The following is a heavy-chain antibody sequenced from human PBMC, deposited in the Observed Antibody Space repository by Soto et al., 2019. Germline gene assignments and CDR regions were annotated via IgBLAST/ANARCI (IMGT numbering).Heavy chain of an antibody. CDR2: IKSKTDGGTT. J-gene: IGHJ6*02. CDR1: GFTFSNAW. V-gene: IGHV3-15*07. CDR3: TTDSPNYGDYADYYYYYGMDV. Sequence: GGSLRLSCAASGFTFSNAWMNWVRQAPGKGLEWVGRIKSKTDGGTTDYAAPMKGRFTISRDDSKNTLYLQMNSLKTEDTAVYYCTTDSPNYGDYADYYYYYGMDVWGQGTTVTVSS. D-gene: IGHD4-17*01.